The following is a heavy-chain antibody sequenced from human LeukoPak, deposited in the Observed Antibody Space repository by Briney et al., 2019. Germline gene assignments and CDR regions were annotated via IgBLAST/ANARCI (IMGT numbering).Heavy chain of an antibody. D-gene: IGHD6-13*01. CDR2: ISTNGDVI. CDR1: GFTFIDYE. Sequence: PGGSLRLSCVATGFTFIDYEMNWVRQAPGKGLEWVAHISTNGDVINYDNSVKGRFTISRDNAENSVYLQMNSLRADDTALDYCARDATTAVGWVYMDVWGKGSTVTISS. CDR3: ARDATTAVGWVYMDV. J-gene: IGHJ6*03. V-gene: IGHV3-48*03.